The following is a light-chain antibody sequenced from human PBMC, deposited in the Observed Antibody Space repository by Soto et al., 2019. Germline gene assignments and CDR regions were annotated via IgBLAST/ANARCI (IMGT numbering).Light chain of an antibody. Sequence: EIVMTQSPATLSVSPGERATLSCRASQSVSSNLAWYQQKPCQSPRPLTYGASTRATGIPARFSGSGSGTELTLTISSLQSEDFEVYDGQQYNNWPWTFGQGTKVDIK. J-gene: IGKJ1*01. CDR3: QQYNNWPWT. CDR1: QSVSSN. V-gene: IGKV3-15*01. CDR2: GAS.